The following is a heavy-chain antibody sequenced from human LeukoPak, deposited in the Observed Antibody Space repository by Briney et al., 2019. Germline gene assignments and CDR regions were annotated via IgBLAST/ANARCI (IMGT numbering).Heavy chain of an antibody. CDR1: EFTFSSYW. D-gene: IGHD4-17*01. CDR3: ARVGARQILEY. Sequence: GGSPRLSCAASEFTFSSYWMSWVRQAPGKGLEWVANIKQDGGEKYYLDSVKGRLTVSRDNAKNSLYLQMNSLRAEDTAVYYCARVGARQILEYWGQGTLVTVSS. J-gene: IGHJ4*02. CDR2: IKQDGGEK. V-gene: IGHV3-7*01.